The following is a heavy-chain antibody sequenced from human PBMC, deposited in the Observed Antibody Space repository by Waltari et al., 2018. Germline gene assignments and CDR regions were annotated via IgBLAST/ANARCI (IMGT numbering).Heavy chain of an antibody. V-gene: IGHV3-21*04. D-gene: IGHD3-10*01. CDR2: IGGTHSNI. Sequence: EERLVGSGGGLVKPGGSLSPSCVASGFRFSDCDMNGVRQTPGTGLEWVSAIGGTHSNIFYADSVRGRFTVSRDNAMNSLFLEMKNLRAEDTGLYYCTRDLYGSGGDWFDPWGQGTLVTVSS. J-gene: IGHJ5*02. CDR1: GFRFSDCD. CDR3: TRDLYGSGGDWFDP.